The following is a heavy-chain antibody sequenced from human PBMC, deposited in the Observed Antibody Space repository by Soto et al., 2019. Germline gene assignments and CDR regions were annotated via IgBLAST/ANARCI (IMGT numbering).Heavy chain of an antibody. Sequence: ASVKVSCKTSGYTFSTYGINWVLQAPGQGLELMGWISAYDGKTTYAEKFQGRVTMTTDTSTSTAYMELRSLRSDDTAIYYCARDPHEFWTSYWFDPWGQGTPVTVS. D-gene: IGHD3-3*01. J-gene: IGHJ5*02. V-gene: IGHV1-18*01. CDR2: ISAYDGKT. CDR1: GYTFSTYG. CDR3: ARDPHEFWTSYWFDP.